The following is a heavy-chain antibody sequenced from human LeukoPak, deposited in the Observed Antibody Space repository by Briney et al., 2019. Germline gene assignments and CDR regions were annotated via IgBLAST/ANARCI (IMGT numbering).Heavy chain of an antibody. V-gene: IGHV3-7*01. CDR2: IKQDGSEK. D-gene: IGHD1-26*01. CDR1: RFTFSSYW. J-gene: IGHJ4*02. Sequence: PRGSLRLSCAASRFTFSSYWTSWVRQVPGEGLEWVANIKQDGSEKYYVDSVKGPFTISRDNARNSLYLQMDGLRAEDTALYYCARDKVMGATYFDYWGQGTLVTVSS. CDR3: ARDKVMGATYFDY.